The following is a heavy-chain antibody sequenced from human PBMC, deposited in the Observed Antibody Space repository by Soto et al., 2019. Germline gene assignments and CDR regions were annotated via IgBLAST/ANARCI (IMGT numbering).Heavy chain of an antibody. V-gene: IGHV4-30-2*01. Sequence: PSETLSLTCAVSGGSISSGGYSWSWIRQPPGKGLEWIGYIYHSGSTYYNPSLKPRVTVSVDRSKNRFSLNLSSVTAADTAVYYCARDVGSSHGPGHPHYFDYWGQGTLVTVSS. CDR2: IYHSGST. J-gene: IGHJ4*02. CDR3: ARDVGSSHGPGHPHYFDY. CDR1: GGSISSGGYS. D-gene: IGHD2-2*01.